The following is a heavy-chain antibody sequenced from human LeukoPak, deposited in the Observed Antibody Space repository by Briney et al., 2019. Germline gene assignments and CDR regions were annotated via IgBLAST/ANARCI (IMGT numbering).Heavy chain of an antibody. CDR2: ISGSGGST. CDR3: ASIAAAGTGNNY. D-gene: IGHD6-13*01. V-gene: IGHV3-23*01. CDR1: GFTFSSYA. J-gene: IGHJ4*02. Sequence: RSGGSLRLSCAASGFTFSSYAMSWVRQAPGKGLEWVSVISGSGGSTYYADSVKGRFTISRDNSKNTLYLQMNSLRAEDTAVYYCASIAAAGTGNNYWGQGTLVTVSS.